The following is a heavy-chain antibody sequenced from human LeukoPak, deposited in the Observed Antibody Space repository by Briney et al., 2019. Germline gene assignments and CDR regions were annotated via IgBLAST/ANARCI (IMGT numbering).Heavy chain of an antibody. Sequence: GGSLRLSCATSGFTFSSYWMSWVRQAPGKGLEWVAYINQDGSEKNYADSVKGRFTVSRDNAKNSLFLEMNSLRAEDTAVYYCAKDGYCSGGSCYYFDYWGQGTLVTVSS. CDR3: AKDGYCSGGSCYYFDY. CDR1: GFTFSSYW. D-gene: IGHD2-15*01. V-gene: IGHV3-7*01. J-gene: IGHJ4*02. CDR2: INQDGSEK.